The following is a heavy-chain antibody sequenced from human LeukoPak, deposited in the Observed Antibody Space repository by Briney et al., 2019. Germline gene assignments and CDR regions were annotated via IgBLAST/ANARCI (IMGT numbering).Heavy chain of an antibody. CDR2: ISYDGSNK. Sequence: PGGSLRLSCAASGFTFSSYGMHWVRQAPGKGLEWVAVISYDGSNKYYADSVKGRFTISRDNSKDTLYLQMNSLRAEDTAVYYCAKQYGDHYWYFDLWGRGTLVTVSP. V-gene: IGHV3-30*18. CDR1: GFTFSSYG. CDR3: AKQYGDHYWYFDL. J-gene: IGHJ2*01. D-gene: IGHD2-21*02.